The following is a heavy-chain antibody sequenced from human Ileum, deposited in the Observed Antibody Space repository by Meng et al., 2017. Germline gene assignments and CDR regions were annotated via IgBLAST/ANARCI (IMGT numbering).Heavy chain of an antibody. Sequence: QVQLQESGPGLLKSSQTLSLTCTASGGSISIGDYYWSWVRQPPGKGLEWIGYIYYSGSTYYNPSLKSRAIMSVDTSKNHFSLKLSSVTAADTAVYYCARDRGGSYYFDYWGQGTLVTVS. CDR3: ARDRGGSYYFDY. V-gene: IGHV4-30-4*01. CDR2: IYYSGST. CDR1: GGSISIGDYY. J-gene: IGHJ4*02. D-gene: IGHD2-15*01.